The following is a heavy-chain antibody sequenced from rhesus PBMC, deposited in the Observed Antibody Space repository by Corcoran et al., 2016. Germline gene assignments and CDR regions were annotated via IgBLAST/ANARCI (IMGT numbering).Heavy chain of an antibody. Sequence: QVQLQESGPGLVKPSETLSLTCAVSVGSLTTYYWRWIRQSPGTELGWIGRIPGSVGYTDYSPSLKSRVTISRDTSKNQLSLKLTSVTAADTAVYFCAKMVSSWNNPAFDFWGQGFRVTVSS. CDR2: IPGSVGYT. CDR3: AKMVSSWNNPAFDF. CDR1: VGSLTTYY. V-gene: IGHV4-160*01. D-gene: IGHD1-20*01. J-gene: IGHJ3*01.